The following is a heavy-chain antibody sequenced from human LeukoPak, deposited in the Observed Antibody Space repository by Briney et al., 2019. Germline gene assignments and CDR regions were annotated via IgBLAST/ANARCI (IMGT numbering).Heavy chain of an antibody. CDR2: IYTSGST. D-gene: IGHD5-12*01. CDR3: ASWRVATNGAFDY. Sequence: GSLRLSCAASGFTVSSNYMSWVRQAPGKGLEWIGRIYTSGSTNYNPSLKSRVTMSVDTSKNQFSLKLSSVTAADTAVYYCASWRVATNGAFDYWGQGTLVTVSS. CDR1: GFTVSSNY. V-gene: IGHV4-59*10. J-gene: IGHJ4*02.